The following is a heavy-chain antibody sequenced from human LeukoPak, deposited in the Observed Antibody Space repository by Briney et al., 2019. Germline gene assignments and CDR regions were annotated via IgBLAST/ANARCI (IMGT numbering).Heavy chain of an antibody. CDR2: ISYDGSNK. V-gene: IGHV3-30*03. Sequence: PGRSLRLSCAASGFTFSSYGMHWVRQAPGKGLEWVAVISYDGSNKYYADSVKGRFTISRDNSKNTLYLQMNSLRAEDTAVYYCARVRQQLISFVSWFDPWGQGTLVTVSS. J-gene: IGHJ5*02. CDR1: GFTFSSYG. CDR3: ARVRQQLISFVSWFDP. D-gene: IGHD6-13*01.